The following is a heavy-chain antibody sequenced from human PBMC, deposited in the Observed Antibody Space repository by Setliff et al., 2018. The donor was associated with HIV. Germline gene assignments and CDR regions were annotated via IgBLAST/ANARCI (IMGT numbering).Heavy chain of an antibody. Sequence: GASVKVSCKASGYTFTNHYMHWVRQAPGQGLEWMGVINPTGGSTRNTQKFQGRVAMTRDTSTSTVYMELSSLRSEDTAVYYCARAGGSLTGNAFDIWGQGTMVTVSS. J-gene: IGHJ3*02. CDR1: GYTFTNHY. CDR2: INPTGGST. D-gene: IGHD2-15*01. V-gene: IGHV1-46*01. CDR3: ARAGGSLTGNAFDI.